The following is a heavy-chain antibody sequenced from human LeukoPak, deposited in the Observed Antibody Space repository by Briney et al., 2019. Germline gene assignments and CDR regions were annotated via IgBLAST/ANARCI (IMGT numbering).Heavy chain of an antibody. CDR1: GGSISSGDYY. Sequence: SQXXSLTCTVSGGSISSGDYYWRWIRQPPGKGLEWIGYIYYSGSTYYNPSLKSRVTISVDTSKNQFSLKLSSVTAADTAVYYCARGRRITIFGVVPGVFDYWGQGTLVTVSS. CDR2: IYYSGST. CDR3: ARGRRITIFGVVPGVFDY. V-gene: IGHV4-30-4*08. J-gene: IGHJ4*02. D-gene: IGHD3-3*01.